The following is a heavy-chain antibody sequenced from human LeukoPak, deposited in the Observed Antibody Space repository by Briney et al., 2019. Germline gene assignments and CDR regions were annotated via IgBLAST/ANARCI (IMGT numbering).Heavy chain of an antibody. CDR2: ISSSSSYI. Sequence: GGSLRLSCAASGFTFSSYSMNWVRQAPGKGLEWVSSISSSSSYIYYADSVKGRFTISRDNAKNSLYLQMNSLRAEDTAVYYCAREGGPYRPLDYSGQGTLVTVAS. V-gene: IGHV3-21*04. CDR3: AREGGPYRPLDY. J-gene: IGHJ4*02. CDR1: GFTFSSYS.